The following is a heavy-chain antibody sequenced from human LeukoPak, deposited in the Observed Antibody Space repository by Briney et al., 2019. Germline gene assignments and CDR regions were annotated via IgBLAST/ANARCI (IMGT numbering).Heavy chain of an antibody. CDR2: IIPIFGTA. CDR3: ARTPDLLGSYFDY. CDR1: GGTFSSYA. J-gene: IGHJ4*02. V-gene: IGHV1-69*06. Sequence: ASVKVSCKASGGTFSSYAISWVRQAPGQGLEWMGGIIPIFGTANYAQKFQGRVTITADKSTSTAYMELSSLRSEDTAVYYCARTPDLLGSYFDYWGQGTLVTVSS. D-gene: IGHD1-26*01.